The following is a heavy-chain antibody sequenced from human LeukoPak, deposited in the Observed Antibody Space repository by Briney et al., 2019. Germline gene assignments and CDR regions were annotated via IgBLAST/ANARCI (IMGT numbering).Heavy chain of an antibody. CDR3: ARDRAVAGGKYYFDY. CDR1: GFTFSSYA. Sequence: PGGSLRLSCAASGFTFSSYAMSWVRQAPGKGLEWVSPISGRGGSTYYADSVKGRFTISRDNAKNSLYLQMNSLRAEDTAVYYCARDRAVAGGKYYFDYWGQGTLVTVSS. J-gene: IGHJ4*02. CDR2: ISGRGGST. V-gene: IGHV3-23*01. D-gene: IGHD6-19*01.